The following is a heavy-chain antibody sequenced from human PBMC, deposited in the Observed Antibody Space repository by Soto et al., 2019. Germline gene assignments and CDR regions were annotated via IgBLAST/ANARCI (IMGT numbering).Heavy chain of an antibody. D-gene: IGHD2-2*02. CDR2: IIPMYGTA. CDR3: VRDHGYCTSRSCYSDYYCYGMDV. V-gene: IGHV1-69*01. CDR1: GDTFSSYG. Sequence: QVQLVQSGAEVKKPGSSVKVSCKVSGDTFSSYGISWVRQAPGQGLEWMGGIIPMYGTANYSQKCQGSVTITADAPTTADYMELSRLRSEDTAVYLWVRDHGYCTSRSCYSDYYCYGMDVWGQGTTVTVSS. J-gene: IGHJ6*02.